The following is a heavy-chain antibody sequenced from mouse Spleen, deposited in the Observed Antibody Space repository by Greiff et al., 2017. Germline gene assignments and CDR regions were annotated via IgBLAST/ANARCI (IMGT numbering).Heavy chain of an antibody. J-gene: IGHJ1*01. V-gene: IGHV1-15*01. CDR2: IDPETGGT. CDR3: TRATTVAHWYFDV. CDR1: GYTFTDYE. Sequence: QVQLQQSGAELVRPGASVTLSCKASGYTFTDYEMHWVKQTPVHGLEWIGAIDPETGGTAYNQKFKGKAILTADKSSSTAYMELRSLTSEDSAVYYCTRATTVAHWYFDVWGAGTTVTVSS. D-gene: IGHD1-1*01.